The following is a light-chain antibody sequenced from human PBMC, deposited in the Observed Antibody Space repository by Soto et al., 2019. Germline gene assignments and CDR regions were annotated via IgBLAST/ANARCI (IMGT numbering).Light chain of an antibody. J-gene: IGKJ4*01. V-gene: IGKV1-33*01. Sequence: DIQMTQSPSPLSASVGDRVTITCRASQSVSSYLNWYQQKPGKAPNLLIYGASSLQSGVPSRFSGSGSGTDFTFTISSLQPEDIATYYCQQYDNLVTFGGGTKVDIK. CDR3: QQYDNLVT. CDR1: QSVSSY. CDR2: GAS.